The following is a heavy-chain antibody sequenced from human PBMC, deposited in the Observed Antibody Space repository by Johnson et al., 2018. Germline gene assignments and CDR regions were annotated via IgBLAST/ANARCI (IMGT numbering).Heavy chain of an antibody. CDR2: IYYSGST. CDR3: ARGNYDSSGYYSGVYFQH. CDR1: GGSISSYY. D-gene: IGHD3-22*01. Sequence: QVQLQESGPGLVKPSETLSLTCTVSGGSISSYYWSWIRQPPGKGLEWIGYIYYSGSTNYNPSLKSRVTISVDTSKNQFSLKLSSGTAADTAVYYCARGNYDSSGYYSGVYFQHWGQGTLVTVSS. V-gene: IGHV4-59*01. J-gene: IGHJ1*01.